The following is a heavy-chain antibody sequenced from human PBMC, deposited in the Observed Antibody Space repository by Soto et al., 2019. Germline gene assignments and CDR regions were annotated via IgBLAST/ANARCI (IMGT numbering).Heavy chain of an antibody. D-gene: IGHD6-13*01. J-gene: IGHJ6*03. CDR2: IWYDGSNK. Sequence: PGGSLRLSCAASGFTFSSYGMHWVRQAPGKGLEWVAVIWYDGSNKYYADSVKGRFTISRDNSKNTLYLQMNSLRAEDTAVYYCARDEAAAAGRRCLCYMDVWGKGTTVTVSS. CDR3: ARDEAAAAGRRCLCYMDV. V-gene: IGHV3-33*01. CDR1: GFTFSSYG.